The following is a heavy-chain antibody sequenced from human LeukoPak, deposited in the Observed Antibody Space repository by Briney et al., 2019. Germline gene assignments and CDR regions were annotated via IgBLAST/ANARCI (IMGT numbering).Heavy chain of an antibody. CDR3: ARDSPYDSSGYPHLHKYFQH. D-gene: IGHD3-22*01. CDR2: ISSSGSTI. V-gene: IGHV3-48*03. CDR1: GFTFSSYE. J-gene: IGHJ1*01. Sequence: GGSLRLSCAASGFTFSSYEMNWVRQAPGEGLEWVSYISSSGSTIYYADSVKGRFTISRDNAKNSLYLQMNSLRAEDTAVYYCARDSPYDSSGYPHLHKYFQHWGQGTLVTVSS.